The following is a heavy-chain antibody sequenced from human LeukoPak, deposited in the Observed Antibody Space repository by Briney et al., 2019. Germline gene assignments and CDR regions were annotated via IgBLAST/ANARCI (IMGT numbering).Heavy chain of an antibody. CDR2: IYYSGST. CDR1: GGSISSSSYY. D-gene: IGHD6-13*01. J-gene: IGHJ4*02. CDR3: ASSAAAGTGNY. Sequence: PSETLSLTCTVSGGSISSSSYYWSWIRQPPGKGLEWIGYIYYSGSTNYNPSLKSRVTISVDTSKNQFSLKLSSVTAADTAVYYCASSAAAGTGNYWGQGTLVTVSS. V-gene: IGHV4-61*01.